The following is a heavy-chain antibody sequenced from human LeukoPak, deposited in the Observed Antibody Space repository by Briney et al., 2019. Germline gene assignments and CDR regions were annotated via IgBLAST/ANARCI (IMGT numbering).Heavy chain of an antibody. CDR3: ATRIAAAASEYFQH. CDR2: IDYRGST. CDR1: GGSISSYY. J-gene: IGHJ1*01. Sequence: PSETLSLTCTVSGGSISSYYWNWIRQPPGKGLEWIGDIDYRGSTNYNPSLKSRVTISADTSKNQFSLKLTSVTAADTALYYCATRIAAAASEYFQHWGQGTLHTVSS. V-gene: IGHV4-59*08. D-gene: IGHD6-13*01.